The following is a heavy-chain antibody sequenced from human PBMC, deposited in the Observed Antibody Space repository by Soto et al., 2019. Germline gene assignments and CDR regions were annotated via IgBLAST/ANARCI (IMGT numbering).Heavy chain of an antibody. D-gene: IGHD5-12*01. CDR2: INHSGST. CDR3: ARGPDIVATKRSGMDY. V-gene: IGHV4-34*01. J-gene: IGHJ4*02. Sequence: SETLSLTCAVYGGSFSGYYWSWIRQPPGKGLEWIGEINHSGSTNYNPSLKSRVTISVDTSKNQFSLKLSSVTAADTAVYYCARGPDIVATKRSGMDYWGQGTLVTVSS. CDR1: GGSFSGYY.